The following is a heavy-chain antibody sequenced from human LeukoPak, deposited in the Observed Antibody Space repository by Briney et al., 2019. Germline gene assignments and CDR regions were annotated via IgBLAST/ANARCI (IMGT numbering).Heavy chain of an antibody. V-gene: IGHV3-73*01. CDR2: IRIKPDNYAT. J-gene: IGHJ3*01. CDR3: AKEIDGFDV. Sequence: GGSLRLSCAASGFTFSGSAIHWVRQASGKGLEWLGRIRIKPDNYATAYAASVKGRFTISRDNAKNTMFLQMNNLRAEDTAVYYCAKEIDGFDVWGQGTLVTVSS. CDR1: GFTFSGSA.